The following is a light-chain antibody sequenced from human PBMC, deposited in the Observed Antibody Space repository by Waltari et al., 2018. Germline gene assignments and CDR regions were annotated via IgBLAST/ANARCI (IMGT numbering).Light chain of an antibody. CDR1: SSDVGGYNY. CDR2: DVS. V-gene: IGLV2-14*01. CDR3: SSYTSSSTFDVV. J-gene: IGLJ2*01. Sequence: QSALTQPASVSGSPGQSITISCTGTSSDVGGYNYVSWYQQHPGKAPNLMIYDVSKRPSGLSNRFSGSKSGNTASLIISGLQSEDEADYYCSSYTSSSTFDVVFGGGTKLTVL.